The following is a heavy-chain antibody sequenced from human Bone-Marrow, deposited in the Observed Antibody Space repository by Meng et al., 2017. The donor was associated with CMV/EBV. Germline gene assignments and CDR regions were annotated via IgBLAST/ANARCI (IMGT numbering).Heavy chain of an antibody. J-gene: IGHJ4*02. D-gene: IGHD3-3*01. CDR1: GGTFSSYA. Sequence: ASVKVSCKASGGTFSSYAISWARQAPGQGFEWMGWMNPNSGNTGYAQKFQGRVTMTRNNSISTAYMELSSLRSEDTALYYCARRNYDFWSGSADYWGQGTLVTVPQ. CDR3: ARRNYDFWSGSADY. V-gene: IGHV1-8*02. CDR2: MNPNSGNT.